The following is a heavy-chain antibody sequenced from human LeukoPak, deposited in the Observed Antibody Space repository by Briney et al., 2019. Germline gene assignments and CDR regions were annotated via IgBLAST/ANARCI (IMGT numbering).Heavy chain of an antibody. V-gene: IGHV3-30*03. Sequence: GGSLRLSCAASGFTFSSYGMHWVRQAPGKGLEWVAVISYDGSNKYYADSVKGRFTISRDNSKNTLYLQMNSLRAEDTAVYYCARDRGDYVWGSYRFDAFDIWGQGTMVTVSS. CDR3: ARDRGDYVWGSYRFDAFDI. D-gene: IGHD3-16*02. J-gene: IGHJ3*02. CDR1: GFTFSSYG. CDR2: ISYDGSNK.